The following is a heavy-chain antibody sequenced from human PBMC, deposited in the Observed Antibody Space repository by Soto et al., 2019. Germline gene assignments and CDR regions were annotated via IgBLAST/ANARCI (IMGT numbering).Heavy chain of an antibody. Sequence: QVHLQESGPGLVQPSETLSLTCTVSGGAISRDYWSWIRWPPGKGLEWIGNVHDSGRTDYNPSLKSRVTISADLSKNQFSLKLTSVTAADTAVYYCARWDCDYENAFGIWGHGTMVTVSS. CDR1: GGAISRDY. D-gene: IGHD3-16*01. CDR2: VHDSGRT. J-gene: IGHJ3*02. V-gene: IGHV4-59*01. CDR3: ARWDCDYENAFGI.